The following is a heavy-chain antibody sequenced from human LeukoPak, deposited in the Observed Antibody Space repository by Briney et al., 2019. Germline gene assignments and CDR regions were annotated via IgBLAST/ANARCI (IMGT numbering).Heavy chain of an antibody. CDR3: ARGHYEFGELANWFDP. J-gene: IGHJ5*02. CDR1: GGSISSYY. Sequence: MASETLSLTCTVSGGSISSYYLSWIRQPPGKGLEWIGYIYYSGSTNYNPSLKSRVTISVDTSKNQFSLKLSSVTAADTAVYYCARGHYEFGELANWFDPWGQGTLVTVSS. D-gene: IGHD3-10*01. CDR2: IYYSGST. V-gene: IGHV4-59*01.